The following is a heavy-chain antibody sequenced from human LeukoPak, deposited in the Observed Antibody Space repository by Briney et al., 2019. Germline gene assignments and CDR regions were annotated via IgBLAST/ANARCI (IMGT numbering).Heavy chain of an antibody. Sequence: PGGSLRLSCAASGFTFSSYSMNWVRQAPGKGLEWVSSISSSSSYIYYADSVKGRFTISRDNAKNSLYLQMNSLRAEDTAVYYCARVGDDSSGSADYWGQGTLVTVSS. D-gene: IGHD3-22*01. V-gene: IGHV3-21*01. CDR1: GFTFSSYS. CDR3: ARVGDDSSGSADY. J-gene: IGHJ4*02. CDR2: ISSSSSYI.